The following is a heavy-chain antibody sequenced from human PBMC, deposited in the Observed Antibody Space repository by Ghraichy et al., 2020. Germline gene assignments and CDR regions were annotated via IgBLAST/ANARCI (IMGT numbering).Heavy chain of an antibody. CDR2: ITVGGGGT. CDR3: AKDDYGSGSYYTLSFDY. CDR1: GFTFSNYA. V-gene: IGHV3-23*01. J-gene: IGHJ4*02. Sequence: GGSLRLSCAASGFTFSNYAMSWVRQAPGKGLEWVSSITVGGGGTDYADSVKGRFTISRDNSKKTLYLQMNSLRAEDTAVYYCAKDDYGSGSYYTLSFDYWGQGTLVTVAA. D-gene: IGHD3-10*01.